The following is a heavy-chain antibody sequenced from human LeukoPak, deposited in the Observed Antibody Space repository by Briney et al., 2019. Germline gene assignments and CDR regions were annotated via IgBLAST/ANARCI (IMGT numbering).Heavy chain of an antibody. CDR1: GFTFSSYW. V-gene: IGHV3-7*01. J-gene: IGHJ4*02. CDR3: ARVGTYYYGSTFDY. CDR2: IKQDGSEK. D-gene: IGHD3-10*01. Sequence: GGSLRLSCAASGFTFSSYWMSWVRQAPGKGLEWVANIKQDGSEKYYVDSVKGRFTISRDNAKNPLYLQMNSLRAEDTAVYYCARVGTYYYGSTFDYWGQGTLVTVSS.